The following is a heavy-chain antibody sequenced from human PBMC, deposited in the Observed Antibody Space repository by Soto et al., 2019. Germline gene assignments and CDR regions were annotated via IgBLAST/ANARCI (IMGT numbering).Heavy chain of an antibody. CDR2: IYYTGNT. Sequence: QMQLQESGPGRVKPSQTLSLTCTVSGGSISSDDYYWTWIRQPPGKGLEWIGYIYYTGNTFYNPSLKTRLTISIHTSNNQFSLKLTSVTAADTAVYYCSREALEDDAFNIWGQGTMVTVSS. D-gene: IGHD3-16*02. J-gene: IGHJ3*02. CDR3: SREALEDDAFNI. CDR1: GGSISSDDYY. V-gene: IGHV4-30-4*01.